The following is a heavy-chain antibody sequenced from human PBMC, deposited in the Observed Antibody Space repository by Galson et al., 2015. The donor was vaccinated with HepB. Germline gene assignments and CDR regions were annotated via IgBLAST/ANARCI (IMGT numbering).Heavy chain of an antibody. CDR2: IKQDGSEK. CDR3: ARVGYSSSWYGEGYFDL. D-gene: IGHD6-13*01. V-gene: IGHV3-7*03. J-gene: IGHJ2*01. CDR1: GFTFSSYW. Sequence: SLRLSCAASGFTFSSYWMSWVRQAPGKGLEWVANIKQDGSEKYYVDSVKGRFTISRDNAKNSLYLQMNSLRAEDTAVYYCARVGYSSSWYGEGYFDLWGRGTLVTVSS.